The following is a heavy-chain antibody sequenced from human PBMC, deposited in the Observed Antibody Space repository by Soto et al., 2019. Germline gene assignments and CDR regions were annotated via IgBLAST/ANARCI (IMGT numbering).Heavy chain of an antibody. CDR2: MYHSGST. V-gene: IGHV4-30-2*01. D-gene: IGHD1-1*01. Sequence: SETLSLTCAVSVGSISSGGYSWSWIRQPAGKGLEWIGYMYHSGSTYYNPSLKSRVTISIDRSKNQFSLKLSSVTAADTAVYYCARDWVLDYWGQGTLVTVSS. CDR1: VGSISSGGYS. CDR3: ARDWVLDY. J-gene: IGHJ4*02.